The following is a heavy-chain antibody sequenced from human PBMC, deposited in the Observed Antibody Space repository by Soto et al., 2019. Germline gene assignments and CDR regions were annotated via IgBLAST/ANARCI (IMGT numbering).Heavy chain of an antibody. CDR3: ARQVVAYCSGGRCYSPNRHWFDP. V-gene: IGHV4-39*01. D-gene: IGHD2-15*01. CDR2: IYYSGST. CDR1: GGSISSCSYY. Sequence: SETLSLTCTGSGGSISSCSYYWGWIRQPPGKGLEWIGSIYYSGSTYYNPSLKSRVTISVDTSKNQFSLKLSSVTAADTAVYYCARQVVAYCSGGRCYSPNRHWFDPWGQGTLVTVSS. J-gene: IGHJ5*02.